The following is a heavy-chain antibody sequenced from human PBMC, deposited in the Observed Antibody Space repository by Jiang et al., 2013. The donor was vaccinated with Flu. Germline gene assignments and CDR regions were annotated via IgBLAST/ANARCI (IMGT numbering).Heavy chain of an antibody. CDR2: INPNSGGT. CDR3: AGDPGLMRLF. CDR1: GYSFTRYG. Sequence: GAEVKKPGASVKVSCKASGYSFTRYGINWVRQAPGQGLEWMGWINPNSGGTNYAQKFQGRVTMTRDTSISTAYMELSKLRSDDTALYYCAGDPGLMRLFWGQGTLVTVSS. J-gene: IGHJ4*02. D-gene: IGHD2-8*01. V-gene: IGHV1-2*02.